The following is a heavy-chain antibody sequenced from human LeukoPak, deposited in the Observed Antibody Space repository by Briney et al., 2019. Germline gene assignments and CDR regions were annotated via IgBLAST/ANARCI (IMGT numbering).Heavy chain of an antibody. J-gene: IGHJ3*02. CDR1: GFTFSSYE. Sequence: GGSLRLSCAASGFTFSSYEMNWVRQAPGKGLEWVSYISSSGSTIYYADSVKGRFTISRDNAKNSLYLQMNSLRAEDTAVYYCATGSGSPYFDEVFDIWGQGTMVTVSS. CDR2: ISSSGSTI. D-gene: IGHD3-10*01. V-gene: IGHV3-48*03. CDR3: ATGSGSPYFDEVFDI.